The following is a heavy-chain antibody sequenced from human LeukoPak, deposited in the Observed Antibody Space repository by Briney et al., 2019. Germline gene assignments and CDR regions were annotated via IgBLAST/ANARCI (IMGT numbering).Heavy chain of an antibody. CDR3: ARDCNSPSPRGMDV. V-gene: IGHV3-30-3*01. CDR2: ISYDGSNK. CDR1: GFTFSSYA. Sequence: GGSLRLSCAASGFTFSSYATHWVRQAPGKGLEWVAVISYDGSNKYYADSVKGRFTISRDNSKNTLYLQMNSLRAEDTAVYYCARDCNSPSPRGMDVWGQGTTVTVSS. J-gene: IGHJ6*02. D-gene: IGHD2/OR15-2a*01.